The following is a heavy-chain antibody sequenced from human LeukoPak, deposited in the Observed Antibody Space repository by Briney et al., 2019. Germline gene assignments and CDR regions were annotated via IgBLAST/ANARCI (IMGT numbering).Heavy chain of an antibody. CDR2: ISSSSSTI. D-gene: IGHD3-10*01. Sequence: GGSLRLSCAASGFTFSSYGMTWVRQAPGKGLEWVSYISSSSSTIYYADSVKGRFTISRDNAKNSLYLQLNSLRAEDTAVYYCARDLSGLGSYYNYYYYMDVWGKGTTVTVSS. J-gene: IGHJ6*03. CDR3: ARDLSGLGSYYNYYYYMDV. CDR1: GFTFSSYG. V-gene: IGHV3-48*01.